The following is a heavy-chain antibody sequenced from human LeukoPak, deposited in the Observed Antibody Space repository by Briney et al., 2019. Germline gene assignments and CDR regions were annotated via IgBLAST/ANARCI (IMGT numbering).Heavy chain of an antibody. CDR1: GFPFSSSG. D-gene: IGHD5-12*01. CDR2: IRLDGSYT. V-gene: IGHV3-30*02. CDR3: ARDKWRINWFDP. Sequence: GGALRLSCAASGFPFSSSGMHWVRQAPGKGLEWVAFIRLDGSYTYYADSVKGRFTISRDNAENTLYLQMNPLRPEDTAMYYCARDKWRINWFDPWGQGTLVTVSS. J-gene: IGHJ5*02.